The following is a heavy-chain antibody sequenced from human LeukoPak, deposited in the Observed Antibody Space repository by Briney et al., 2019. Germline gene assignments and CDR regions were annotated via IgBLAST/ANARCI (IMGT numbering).Heavy chain of an antibody. CDR3: TKDLNHDSSG. Sequence: GGSLRLSCAASGFRFSDYWMTRVRQAQGKGLECVANIKTDGSAKYYPDSVKGRFTVSRDNAKNSLYLQMNNMRVEDTAIYYCTKDLNHDSSGWGQGTLVTVSS. CDR2: IKTDGSAK. V-gene: IGHV3-7*01. J-gene: IGHJ4*02. D-gene: IGHD3-22*01. CDR1: GFRFSDYW.